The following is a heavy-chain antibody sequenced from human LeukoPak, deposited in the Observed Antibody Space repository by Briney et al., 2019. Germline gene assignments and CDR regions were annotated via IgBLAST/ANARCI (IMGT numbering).Heavy chain of an antibody. V-gene: IGHV3-23*01. J-gene: IGHJ4*02. CDR3: VRDFSCSGGSCPLFDS. CDR1: DFTFGSYA. D-gene: IGHD2-15*01. CDR2: TSGSDDGT. Sequence: GGSLRLSCAASDFTFGSYAMSWVRQAPGKGLEWVSVTSGSDDGTHYADSVKGRFIISRDNSENTLYLQMSSLRAEDTAIYYCVRDFSCSGGSCPLFDSWGQGTLVSVSS.